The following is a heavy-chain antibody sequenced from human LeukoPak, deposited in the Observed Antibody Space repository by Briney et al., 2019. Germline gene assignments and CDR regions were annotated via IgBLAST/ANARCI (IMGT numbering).Heavy chain of an antibody. J-gene: IGHJ5*02. D-gene: IGHD3-9*01. Sequence: EASVKVSCKASGGTFSSYAISWVRQAPGQGLEWMGGIIPIFGTANYAQKFQGRVTITADKSTSTAYMELSSLRSEATAVYYCARAGEYFDWLLSPNWFDPWGQGTLVTVSS. CDR3: ARAGEYFDWLLSPNWFDP. CDR2: IIPIFGTA. CDR1: GGTFSSYA. V-gene: IGHV1-69*06.